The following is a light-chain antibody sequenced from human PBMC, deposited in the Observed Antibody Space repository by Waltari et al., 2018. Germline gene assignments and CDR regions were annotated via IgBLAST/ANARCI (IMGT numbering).Light chain of an antibody. J-gene: IGLJ3*02. Sequence: QSALTQPASASGSPGQSITISCTGTSSDVGSYNLVPWYQQHPGKAPKLVIYEGSKRPSGVSNRFSGSKSGNTASLTISGLQAEDEADYYCCSYAGSRWVFGGGTKLTVL. CDR2: EGS. CDR3: CSYAGSRWV. CDR1: SSDVGSYNL. V-gene: IGLV2-23*01.